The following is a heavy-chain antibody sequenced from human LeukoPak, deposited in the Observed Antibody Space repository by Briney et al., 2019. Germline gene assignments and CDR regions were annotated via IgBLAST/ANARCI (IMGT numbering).Heavy chain of an antibody. CDR3: ARGGDSSGYFHESFAFDI. J-gene: IGHJ3*02. V-gene: IGHV3-30-3*01. Sequence: PGRSLRLSCAASGFTFSSYAMHWVRQAPGKGLEWVAVISYDGSNKYYADSVKGRFTISRDNSKNTLYLQVNSLRAEDTAVYYCARGGDSSGYFHESFAFDIWGQGTMVTVSS. D-gene: IGHD3-22*01. CDR2: ISYDGSNK. CDR1: GFTFSSYA.